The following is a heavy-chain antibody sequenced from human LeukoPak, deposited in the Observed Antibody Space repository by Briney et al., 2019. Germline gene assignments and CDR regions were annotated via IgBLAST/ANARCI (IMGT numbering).Heavy chain of an antibody. J-gene: IGHJ4*02. D-gene: IGHD4-23*01. V-gene: IGHV3-11*01. Sequence: PGGSLRLSCAASGFTFSDYYMSWIRQAPGKGLEWVSYVSVRGITINYADSVKGRFTISRDDAKNSLYLQMNSLRADDAALYYCVRGGDYAGIAARHDFWGRGTLVTVPS. CDR2: VSVRGITI. CDR1: GFTFSDYY. CDR3: VRGGDYAGIAARHDF.